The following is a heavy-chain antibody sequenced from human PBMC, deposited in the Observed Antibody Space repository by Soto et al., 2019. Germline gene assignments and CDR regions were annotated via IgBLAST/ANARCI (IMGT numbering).Heavy chain of an antibody. D-gene: IGHD2-21*01. J-gene: IGHJ4*02. CDR2: XXXXXSX. CDR1: GGSISSYY. CDR3: ARLGHMDDY. Sequence: PSDTLSLTCTVSGGSISSYYCSWIRQPPGKGXXWIXYXXXXXSXXXNPSLKSRVSVSVDTSQNQFSLKLSSVTAADTAVYYCARLGHMDDYWGQGTQVTASS. V-gene: IGHV4-59*01.